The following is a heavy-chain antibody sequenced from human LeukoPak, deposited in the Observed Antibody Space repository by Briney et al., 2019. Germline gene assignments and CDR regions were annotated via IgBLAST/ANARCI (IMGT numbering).Heavy chain of an antibody. J-gene: IGHJ5*02. D-gene: IGHD3-22*01. CDR2: TNHSGST. CDR1: GGSFSGYY. CDR3: ARGGAHYYDSSGYPTPFDP. V-gene: IGHV4-34*01. Sequence: RSSETLSLTCAVYGGSFSGYYWSWIRQPPGKGLEWIGETNHSGSTNYNPSLKSRVTISVDTSKNQFSLKLSSVTAADTAVYYCARGGAHYYDSSGYPTPFDPWGQGTLVTVSS.